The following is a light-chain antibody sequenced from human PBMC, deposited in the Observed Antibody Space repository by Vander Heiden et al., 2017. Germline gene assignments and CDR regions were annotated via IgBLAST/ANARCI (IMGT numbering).Light chain of an antibody. CDR1: QSVSSSY. CDR3: QQYGSSSWT. J-gene: IGKJ1*01. CDR2: GAA. Sequence: EIVLTQSPGTLSLSPGERATLSCRASQSVSSSYLAWYQQKPGQAPRLLINGAASRATGIPDRCSGSGSGTDFTLTISRLEPEDVAVDYCQQYGSSSWTFGQGTKVEIK. V-gene: IGKV3-20*01.